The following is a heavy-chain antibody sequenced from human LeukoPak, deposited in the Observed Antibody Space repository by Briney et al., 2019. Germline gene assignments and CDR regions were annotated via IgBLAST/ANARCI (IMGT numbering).Heavy chain of an antibody. D-gene: IGHD3-3*01. CDR1: GGSISSYY. CDR2: IYYSGST. V-gene: IGHV4-59*01. CDR3: AREAYYDFWSGYYNPLGMDV. J-gene: IGHJ6*02. Sequence: PSETLSLTCTVSGGSISSYYWSWIRQPPGKGLEWIGYIYYSGSTNYNPSLKSRVTISVDTSKNQFSLKLSSVTAADTAVYYCAREAYYDFWSGYYNPLGMDVWGQGTTVTVSS.